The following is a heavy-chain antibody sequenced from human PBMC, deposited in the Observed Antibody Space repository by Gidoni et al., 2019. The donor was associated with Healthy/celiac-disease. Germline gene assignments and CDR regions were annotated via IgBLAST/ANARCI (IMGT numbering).Heavy chain of an antibody. J-gene: IGHJ5*02. CDR2: IYYSGST. CDR1: GGSIRSSSYY. V-gene: IGHV4-39*01. Sequence: QLQLQESGPGLVKPSETLSLTCTVAGGSIRSSSYYWGWIRQPPGKGLEWIGSIYYSGSTYYNPSLKSRVTISVDTSQNQFSLKLSSVTAADTAVYYCARHQSGVDPWGQGPLVTVSS. CDR3: ARHQSGVDP.